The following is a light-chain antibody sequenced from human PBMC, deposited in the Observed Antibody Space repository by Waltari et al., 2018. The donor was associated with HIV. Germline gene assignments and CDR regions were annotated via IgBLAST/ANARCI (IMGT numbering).Light chain of an antibody. Sequence: QSALTQPPSASGSPGQSVTISCTGTSSDVGGYNYVSWYQQHPGKAPKLMIYDVSKRPSGVPDRFSGSKSGNTASLTVSGRQAEEEADYYCSSHAGSNEEVFGGGTKLTVL. J-gene: IGLJ2*01. CDR2: DVS. V-gene: IGLV2-8*01. CDR3: SSHAGSNEEV. CDR1: SSDVGGYNY.